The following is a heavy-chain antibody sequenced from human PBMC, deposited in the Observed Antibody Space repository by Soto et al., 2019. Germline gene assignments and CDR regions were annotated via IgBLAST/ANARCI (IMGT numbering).Heavy chain of an antibody. CDR2: IYWDGDT. J-gene: IGHJ3*02. CDR1: GFSLATGGLG. V-gene: IGHV2-5*02. CDR3: TRTTVTIYGLDI. Sequence: QITLRESGPTLVKPTETLTLTCTFSGFSLATGGLGVGWVRQSPGRNMEWLALIYWDGDTRYSSSLKTRLSISMDTSKTQVVLTMTNLDPVYTCTYYCTRTTVTIYGLDIWGQGTMVIVSS. D-gene: IGHD4-17*01.